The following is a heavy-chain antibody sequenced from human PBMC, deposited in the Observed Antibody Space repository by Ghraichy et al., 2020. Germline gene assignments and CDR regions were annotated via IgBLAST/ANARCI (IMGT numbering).Heavy chain of an antibody. J-gene: IGHJ4*02. D-gene: IGHD4-17*01. V-gene: IGHV4-39*01. CDR1: GGSISSSGYY. CDR3: ARTVTTKSQAIDY. Sequence: SETLSLTCTVSGGSISSSGYYWGWIRQPPGKGLELIGSFYYSGSRSTYYNPSLKSRVTISVDASKNQFSLKLSSVTAADTAVYYCARTVTTKSQAIDYWGQGSLVTVSS. CDR2: FYYSGSRST.